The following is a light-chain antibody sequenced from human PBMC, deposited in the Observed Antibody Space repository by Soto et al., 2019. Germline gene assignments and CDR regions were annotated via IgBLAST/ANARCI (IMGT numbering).Light chain of an antibody. J-gene: IGKJ1*01. CDR1: QSVLYSSNNKNY. CDR3: QQYYTTPLT. V-gene: IGKV4-1*01. Sequence: DIVMNQSPESLAVSLGERGTINCKSGQSVLYSSNNKNYLAWYQQKPGQPPKLLIYWASTRESGVPDRVSGSGSGTDFTLTISSLQAEDVALYYCQQYYTTPLTFGQGTKVDIK. CDR2: WAS.